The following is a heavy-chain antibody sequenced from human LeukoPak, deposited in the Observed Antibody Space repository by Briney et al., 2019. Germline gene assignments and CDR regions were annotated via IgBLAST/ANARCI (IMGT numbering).Heavy chain of an antibody. CDR3: AKDSAYNWNAGGGYFDY. CDR2: ISSGTYI. CDR1: GFTFSRFE. Sequence: GGSLRLSCVASGFTFSRFEMNWVRQAPGKGLEWISHISSGTYIAYADSVKGRFTISRDNASNSLYLQMNSLRAEDMALYYCAKDSAYNWNAGGGYFDYWGQGTLVTVSS. V-gene: IGHV3-48*03. J-gene: IGHJ4*02. D-gene: IGHD1-20*01.